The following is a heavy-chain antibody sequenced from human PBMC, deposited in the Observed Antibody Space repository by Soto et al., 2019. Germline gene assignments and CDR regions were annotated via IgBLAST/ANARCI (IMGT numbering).Heavy chain of an antibody. CDR2: ISGSGGST. D-gene: IGHD3-10*01. CDR3: AKALNYYGSGSYYYYYGMDV. V-gene: IGHV3-23*01. CDR1: GFTFSSYA. Sequence: GGSLRLSCAASGFTFSSYAMSWVRHAPGKGLEWVSAISGSGGSTYYADSVKGRFTISRDNSKNTLYLQMNSLRAEDTAVYYCAKALNYYGSGSYYYYYGMDVWGQGTTVTVSS. J-gene: IGHJ6*02.